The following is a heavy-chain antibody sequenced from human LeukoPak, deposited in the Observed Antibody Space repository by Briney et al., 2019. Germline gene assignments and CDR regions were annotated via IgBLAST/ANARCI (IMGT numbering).Heavy chain of an antibody. CDR2: IYYSGST. V-gene: IGHV4-59*01. J-gene: IGHJ4*02. CDR1: GGSISSYY. Sequence: SEILSLTCTVSGGSISSYYWSWIRQPPGKGLEWIGYIYYSGSTNYNPSLKSRVTISVDTSKNQFSLKLSSVTAADTAVYYCARAGVRGARTIDYWGQGTLVTVSS. D-gene: IGHD3-10*01. CDR3: ARAGVRGARTIDY.